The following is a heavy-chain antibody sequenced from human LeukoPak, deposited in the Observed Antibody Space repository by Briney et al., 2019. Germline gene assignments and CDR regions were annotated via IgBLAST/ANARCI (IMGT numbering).Heavy chain of an antibody. V-gene: IGHV3-66*01. J-gene: IGHJ3*02. CDR3: ARGDAFDI. CDR1: EFSVGSNY. Sequence: RAGGSLRLSCAASEFSVGSNYMTWVRQAPGKGLEWVSLIYSGGSTYYADSVKGRFTISRDNSKNTLYLQMNSLRAEDTAVYYCARGDAFDIWGQGTMVTVSS. CDR2: IYSGGST.